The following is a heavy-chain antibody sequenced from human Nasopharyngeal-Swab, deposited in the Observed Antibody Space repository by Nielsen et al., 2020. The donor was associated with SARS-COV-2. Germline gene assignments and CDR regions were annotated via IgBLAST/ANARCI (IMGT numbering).Heavy chain of an antibody. J-gene: IGHJ4*02. V-gene: IGHV3-66*01. Sequence: WIRQPPGKGLEWVSVIYSGGSTYYADSVKGRFTISRDNSKNTVYLQMNSLRAEDTAVYYCAREFYYRFDYWGQGTLVTVSS. CDR3: AREFYYRFDY. CDR2: IYSGGST. D-gene: IGHD3-10*01.